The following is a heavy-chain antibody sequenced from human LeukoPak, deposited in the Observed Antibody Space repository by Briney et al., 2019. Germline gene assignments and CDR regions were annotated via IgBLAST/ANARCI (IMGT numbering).Heavy chain of an antibody. CDR3: ARANYYGSGKKDLDY. J-gene: IGHJ4*02. Sequence: SVKVSCKASVYTYTTYDIHWVRQATGQGLAWMGWMNPNSGNTGYAQKFQGRVTLTRNNSLRTAYMELNSLRSEDTAVYYCARANYYGSGKKDLDYWGQGTLVTVSS. V-gene: IGHV1-8*01. D-gene: IGHD3-10*01. CDR1: VYTYTTYD. CDR2: MNPNSGNT.